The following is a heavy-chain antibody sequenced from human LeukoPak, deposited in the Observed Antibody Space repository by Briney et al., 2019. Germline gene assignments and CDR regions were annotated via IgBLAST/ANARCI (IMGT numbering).Heavy chain of an antibody. J-gene: IGHJ3*02. V-gene: IGHV3-21*01. CDR3: ARDWGDESRGQYDAFDI. Sequence: GGSLRLSCAASGFTVSSNYMSWVRQAPGKGLEWVSSISTSSSYIYYADSVKGRFTTSRDNAKNSLSLEMNSLRVEDTAVYYCARDWGDESRGQYDAFDIWGQGTRVTVSS. D-gene: IGHD3-16*01. CDR2: ISTSSSYI. CDR1: GFTVSSNY.